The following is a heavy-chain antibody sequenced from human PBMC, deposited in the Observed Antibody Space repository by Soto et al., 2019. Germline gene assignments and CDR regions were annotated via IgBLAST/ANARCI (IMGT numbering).Heavy chain of an antibody. Sequence: GGSLRLSCAASGFTFSSYAMSWVRQAPGKGLEWVSAISGSGGSTYYADSVKGRFTISRDNSKNTLYLQMNSLRAEDTAVYYCAKVGHSGYDGEVFDYWGQGTLVTVSS. D-gene: IGHD5-12*01. CDR1: GFTFSSYA. V-gene: IGHV3-23*01. CDR3: AKVGHSGYDGEVFDY. CDR2: ISGSGGST. J-gene: IGHJ4*02.